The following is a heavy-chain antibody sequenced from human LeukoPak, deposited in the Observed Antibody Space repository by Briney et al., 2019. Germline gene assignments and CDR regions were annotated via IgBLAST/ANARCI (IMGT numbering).Heavy chain of an antibody. V-gene: IGHV3-21*01. J-gene: IGHJ4*02. Sequence: PGGSLRLSCAASGFTFSSYSMNWVRQAPGKGLEWVSSISSSGSYIYYADSVKGRFTISRDNAKNSLYLQMNSLRAEDTAVYYCARESYSSSSFDYWGQGTLVTVSS. CDR1: GFTFSSYS. CDR3: ARESYSSSSFDY. CDR2: ISSSGSYI. D-gene: IGHD6-13*01.